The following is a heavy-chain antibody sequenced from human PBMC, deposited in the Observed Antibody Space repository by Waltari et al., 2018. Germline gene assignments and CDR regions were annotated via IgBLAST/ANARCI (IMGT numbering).Heavy chain of an antibody. CDR1: GITFSTYA. CDR2: IDNSGRNP. D-gene: IGHD2-21*02. Sequence: DVQLVDSGGGLVQPGGSLRLSCAASGITFSTYAMGWVRQAPGKGLEWVASIDNSGRNPVYADAGKGRFTISKDNAKHTLFLQMSSLRAEDTAVYYCAKIGVLTANFDYWGQGALVTVSS. J-gene: IGHJ4*02. V-gene: IGHV3-23*04. CDR3: AKIGVLTANFDY.